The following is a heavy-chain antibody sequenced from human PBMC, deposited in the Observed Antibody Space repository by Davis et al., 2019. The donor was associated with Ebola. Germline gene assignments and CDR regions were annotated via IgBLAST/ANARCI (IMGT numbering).Heavy chain of an antibody. V-gene: IGHV4-39*01. CDR1: GGSISSSSYY. Sequence: SETLSPTCTVSGGSISSSSYYWGWIRQPPGKGLEWIGSIYYSGSTYYNPSLKSRVTISVDTSKNQFSLKLSSVTAADTAVYYCARSMVATMGFDYWGQGTLVTVSS. CDR2: IYYSGST. D-gene: IGHD5-12*01. CDR3: ARSMVATMGFDY. J-gene: IGHJ4*02.